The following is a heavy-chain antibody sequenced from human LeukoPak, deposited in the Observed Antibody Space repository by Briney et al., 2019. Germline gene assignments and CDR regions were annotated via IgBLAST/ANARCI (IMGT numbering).Heavy chain of an antibody. CDR2: ISGDGSVT. CDR3: ARYSSSSGGASYYLDY. V-gene: IGHV3-74*01. D-gene: IGHD6-6*01. J-gene: IGHJ4*01. CDR1: GFTLRNYR. Sequence: GGSLRLSCTGSGFTLRNYRMHWVRQVSGKRLVWVSRISGDGSVTNYADSVQGRFTISRDNAENILYLQINNLRSEDTAVYYCARYSSSSGGASYYLDYWGHGTLVTVS.